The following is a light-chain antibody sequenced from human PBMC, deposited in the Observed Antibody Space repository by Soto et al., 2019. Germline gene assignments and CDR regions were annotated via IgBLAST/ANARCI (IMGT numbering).Light chain of an antibody. CDR1: QSISRS. J-gene: IGKJ2*01. V-gene: IGKV3-15*01. CDR2: GAS. CDR3: QQYNNLPPDT. Sequence: EIVLTQSPAILSVSPGERATLSCRASQSISRSLAWYQQKPGQAPRLLIYGASTRATGIPGRFRGSGSGTEFTLTITSLQSEDFAVYFCQQYNNLPPDTFGQGTKLEIK.